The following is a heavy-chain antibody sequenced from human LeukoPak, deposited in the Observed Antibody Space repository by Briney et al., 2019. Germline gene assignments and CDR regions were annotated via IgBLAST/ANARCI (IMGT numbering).Heavy chain of an antibody. D-gene: IGHD3-10*01. CDR1: GYSFTSYG. Sequence: GESLKISCKGSGYSFTSYGISWVRQAPGQGLEWMGWISAYNGNTNYAQKLQGRVTMTTDTSTSTAYMELRSLRSDDTAVYYCARGPPGRYYGSGSYYDYYYYYMDVRGKGTTVTVSS. CDR3: ARGPPGRYYGSGSYYDYYYYYMDV. V-gene: IGHV1-18*01. CDR2: ISAYNGNT. J-gene: IGHJ6*03.